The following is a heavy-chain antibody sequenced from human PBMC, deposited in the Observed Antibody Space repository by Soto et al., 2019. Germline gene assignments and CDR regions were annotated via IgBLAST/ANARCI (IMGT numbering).Heavy chain of an antibody. CDR3: ARGGWKDIVVVPAASTHYYYYYYMDV. Sequence: QVQLVQSGAEVKKPGASVKVSCKASGYTFTSYGISWVRQAPGQGLEWMGWISAYNGNTNYAQKLQGRVTMTTDTSTSTADMELRSLRSDDTAVYYCARGGWKDIVVVPAASTHYYYYYYMDVWGKGTTVTVSS. D-gene: IGHD2-2*01. J-gene: IGHJ6*03. CDR1: GYTFTSYG. V-gene: IGHV1-18*01. CDR2: ISAYNGNT.